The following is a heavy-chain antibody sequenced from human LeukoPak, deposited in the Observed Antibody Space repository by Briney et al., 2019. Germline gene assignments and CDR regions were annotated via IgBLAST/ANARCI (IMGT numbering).Heavy chain of an antibody. CDR3: ARGTRIAVAGGSEYFQH. Sequence: SETLSLTCTVSGGSISSYYWSWIRQPPGKGLEWIGYIYYSGSTNYNPSLKSRVTISVDTSKNQFSLKLSSVTAADTAVYYCARGTRIAVAGGSEYFQHWGQGTLVTVSS. V-gene: IGHV4-59*01. D-gene: IGHD6-19*01. J-gene: IGHJ1*01. CDR1: GGSISSYY. CDR2: IYYSGST.